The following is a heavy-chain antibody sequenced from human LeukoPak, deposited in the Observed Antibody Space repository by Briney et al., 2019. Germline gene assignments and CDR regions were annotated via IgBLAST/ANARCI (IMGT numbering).Heavy chain of an antibody. Sequence: PSETLSLTCTVSGGSISSSSYYWGWIRQPPGKGLEWIGSIYYSGGTYNNPSLKSRVTMSVDTSKNQFSLKLSSVTAADTAVYYCARLRTEETIFGVVIAGFYFDYWGQGTLVTVSS. V-gene: IGHV4-39*01. CDR1: GGSISSSSYY. CDR3: ARLRTEETIFGVVIAGFYFDY. J-gene: IGHJ4*02. D-gene: IGHD3-3*01. CDR2: IYYSGGT.